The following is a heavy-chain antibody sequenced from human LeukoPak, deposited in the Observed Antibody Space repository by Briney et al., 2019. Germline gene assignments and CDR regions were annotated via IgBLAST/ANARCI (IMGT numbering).Heavy chain of an antibody. V-gene: IGHV1-69*05. CDR3: ARVVTILNKYYYYYYMDV. D-gene: IGHD3-9*01. CDR1: GGTFSSYA. Sequence: ASVKVSCKASGGTFSSYAIIWVRQAPGQGLEWMGGIIPIFGTANYAQKFQGRVTITTDESTSTAYMELSSLRSEDTAVYYCARVVTILNKYYYYYYMDVWGKGTTVTVSS. CDR2: IIPIFGTA. J-gene: IGHJ6*03.